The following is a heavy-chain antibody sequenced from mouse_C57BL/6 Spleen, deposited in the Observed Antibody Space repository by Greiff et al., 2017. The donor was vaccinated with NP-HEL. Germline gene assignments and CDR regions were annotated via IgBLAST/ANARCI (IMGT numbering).Heavy chain of an antibody. V-gene: IGHV1-81*01. CDR2: IYPRGGNT. J-gene: IGHJ1*03. CDR1: GYTFTSYG. CDR3: ARKGDYYGSSYGWYFDV. D-gene: IGHD1-1*01. Sequence: QVQLQQSGAELARPGASVKLSCKASGYTFTSYGISWVKQRTGQGLEWIGEIYPRGGNTYYNEKFKGKATLTADKSSSTAYMELRSLTSEDSAVYFCARKGDYYGSSYGWYFDVWGTGTTVTVSS.